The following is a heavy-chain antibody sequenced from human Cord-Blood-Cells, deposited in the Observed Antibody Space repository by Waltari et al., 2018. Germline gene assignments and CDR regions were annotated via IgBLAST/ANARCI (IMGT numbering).Heavy chain of an antibody. V-gene: IGHV1-46*01. CDR2: VDRSGEST. D-gene: IGHD2-21*01. J-gene: IGHJ3*02. Sequence: QVQLVKSGAEVKKPGASVKVSCKASGYTLTSYYMHWVRQAPGQGLEWKGIVDRSGESTSYAQRFQCRVTMTRYTSTSAVYMELSSLRSEDTAVYYCARVEDVASDAFDIWGQGTMVTVSS. CDR3: ARVEDVASDAFDI. CDR1: GYTLTSYY.